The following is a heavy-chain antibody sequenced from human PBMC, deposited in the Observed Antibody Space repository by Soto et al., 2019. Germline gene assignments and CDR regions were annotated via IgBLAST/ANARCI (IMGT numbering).Heavy chain of an antibody. V-gene: IGHV1-18*01. CDR1: GYTFTSYG. CDR2: ISAYNGST. CDR3: ARDKGFTMIVVVSPGPFDY. J-gene: IGHJ4*02. D-gene: IGHD3-22*01. Sequence: ASVKVSCKASGYTFTSYGISWVRQAPGQGLEWMGWISAYNGSTNYAQKLQGRVTMTTDTSTSTAYMELRSLRSDDTAVYYCARDKGFTMIVVVSPGPFDYWGQGTPVTVSS.